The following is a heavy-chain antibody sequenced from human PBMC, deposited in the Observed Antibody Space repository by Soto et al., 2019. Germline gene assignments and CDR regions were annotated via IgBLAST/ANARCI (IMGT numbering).Heavy chain of an antibody. D-gene: IGHD3-9*01. CDR2: IYYFGST. CDR1: GGSISSYY. CDR3: ARHSPDFDWLSQFDY. Sequence: SETLSLTCTVSGGSISSYYWSWIRQPPGKGLEWIGYIYYFGSTNYNPSLKSRVTMSVDTSKNQFSLKLSSVTAADTAVYYCARHSPDFDWLSQFDYWGQGTLVTV. J-gene: IGHJ4*02. V-gene: IGHV4-59*08.